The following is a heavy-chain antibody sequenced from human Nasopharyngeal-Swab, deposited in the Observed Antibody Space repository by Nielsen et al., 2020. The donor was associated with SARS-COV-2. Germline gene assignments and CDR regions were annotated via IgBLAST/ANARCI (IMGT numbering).Heavy chain of an antibody. V-gene: IGHV3-30*18. CDR1: GFSLRTYD. J-gene: IGHJ3*01. CDR2: MSIDGTNN. CDR3: AKRVVFPNWSAFDV. D-gene: IGHD3-3*01. Sequence: GGSLRLSCEASGFSLRTYDMHWVRQIPGRAPEWVAIMSIDGTNNQYADSVKGRFVISRDISKRTLYLQMHSLRPEDTAIYFCAKRVVFPNWSAFDVWGQGTLVTVSS.